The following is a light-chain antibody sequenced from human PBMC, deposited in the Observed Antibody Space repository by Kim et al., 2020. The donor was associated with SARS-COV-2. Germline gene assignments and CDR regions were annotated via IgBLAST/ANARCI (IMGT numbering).Light chain of an antibody. V-gene: IGLV1-51*01. CDR2: DND. J-gene: IGLJ2*01. CDR3: ATWDHSLNVYVV. Sequence: KVTRCCSGGSSNFGNKDVSWYQHPPGTAPKLLIYDNDKRPPGIPDRFSGSKSGTSATLAITGLQTRDEADYYCATWDHSLNVYVVFGGGTQLTVL. CDR1: SSNFGNKD.